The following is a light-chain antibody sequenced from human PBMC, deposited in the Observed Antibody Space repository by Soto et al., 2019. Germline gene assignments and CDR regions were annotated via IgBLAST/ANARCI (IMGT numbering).Light chain of an antibody. CDR2: AAS. CDR3: QQYYSYHPK. V-gene: IGKV1-8*01. Sequence: AIRMTHSPSSLSASTGDRVTITCRASQGISSYLAWYQQKPGKAPKLLIYAASTLQSGVPSRFSGSGSGKDLTLTTSCLQSEDFATYYSQQYYSYHPKFGHGPKVHIX. J-gene: IGKJ1*01. CDR1: QGISSY.